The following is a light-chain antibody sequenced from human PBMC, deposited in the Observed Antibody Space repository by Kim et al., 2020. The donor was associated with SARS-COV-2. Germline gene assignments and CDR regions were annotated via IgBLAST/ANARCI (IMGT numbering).Light chain of an antibody. CDR1: NIGVKS. Sequence: PGKPASITVGGDNIGVKSVHWYQRKPGQAPVLVIHYDSDRPSGIPERFSGSNSGNTATLTITGVEAGDEADYYCQVWDNSRVHLVFGGGTKLTVL. CDR2: YDS. J-gene: IGLJ2*01. CDR3: QVWDNSRVHLV. V-gene: IGLV3-21*04.